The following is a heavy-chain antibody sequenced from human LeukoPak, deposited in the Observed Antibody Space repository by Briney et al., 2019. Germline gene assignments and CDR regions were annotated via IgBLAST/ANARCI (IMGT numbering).Heavy chain of an antibody. V-gene: IGHV3-30*18. J-gene: IGHJ6*02. CDR2: ISYDGSDE. CDR3: AKDRLFGSGLNGPHYYYGMDV. D-gene: IGHD1-26*01. CDR1: GFIFSTYG. Sequence: PGGSLGLSCAASGFIFSTYGFYSVRQAPGKGLEWVALISYDGSDEYYADSVKGRFTISRDNSQNTLYLQMNSLRPEDTAVYYCAKDRLFGSGLNGPHYYYGMDVWGQGTTVTVSS.